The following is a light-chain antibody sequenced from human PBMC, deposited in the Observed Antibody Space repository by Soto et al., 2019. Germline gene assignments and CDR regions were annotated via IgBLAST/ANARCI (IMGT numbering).Light chain of an antibody. CDR3: AAWDASLSQFV. V-gene: IGLV1-44*01. J-gene: IGLJ1*01. Sequence: QSVVTQPPSASGNPGQTVTISCSGRTSNIATNTVNWYQQLPGTAPRLLTHSNNQRPSGVPDRFSASKSGTSASLVISGLQSEDEADYYCAAWDASLSQFVFGTGTKLTVL. CDR2: SNN. CDR1: TSNIATNT.